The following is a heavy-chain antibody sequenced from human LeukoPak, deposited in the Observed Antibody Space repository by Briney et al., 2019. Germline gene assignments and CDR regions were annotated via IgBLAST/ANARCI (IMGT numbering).Heavy chain of an antibody. D-gene: IGHD3-22*01. CDR1: GGSFSGYY. J-gene: IGHJ4*02. V-gene: IGHV4-34*01. CDR3: ARAPYYFDSRGYYYGQFDY. Sequence: SETLSLTCAVYGGSFSGYYWSWIRQPPGKGLEWIGEINHSGSTNYNPSLKSRVTISVDTSKNQFSLKLSSVTAADTAVYYCARAPYYFDSRGYYYGQFDYWGQGTLVTVSS. CDR2: INHSGST.